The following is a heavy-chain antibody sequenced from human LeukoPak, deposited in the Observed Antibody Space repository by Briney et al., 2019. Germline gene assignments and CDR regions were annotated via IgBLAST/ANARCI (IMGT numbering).Heavy chain of an antibody. V-gene: IGHV4-39*01. J-gene: IGHJ5*02. D-gene: IGHD3-3*01. Sequence: PSETLSLTCTVSGGSISSSSYYWGWIRQPPGKGLEWIGSIYYSGSTYYNPSLKSRVTISVDTSKNQFSLKLSSVTAADTAVYYCARHHFDFWSGYHWMGWFDPWAREPWSPSPQ. CDR3: ARHHFDFWSGYHWMGWFDP. CDR2: IYYSGST. CDR1: GGSISSSSYY.